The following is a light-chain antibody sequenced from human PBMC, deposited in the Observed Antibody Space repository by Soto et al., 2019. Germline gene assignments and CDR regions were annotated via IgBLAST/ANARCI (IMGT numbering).Light chain of an antibody. CDR1: SSDVGGYNY. Sequence: QSALTQPPSASGSPGQSVTISCTGTSSDVGGYNYVSWYQPHPGEAPKLVIYEVTKRPSGVPDRFSGSKSGNTASLTVSGLRAEDEADYYCSSYGGSNNLVFGGGTQLTVL. J-gene: IGLJ2*01. CDR2: EVT. CDR3: SSYGGSNNLV. V-gene: IGLV2-8*01.